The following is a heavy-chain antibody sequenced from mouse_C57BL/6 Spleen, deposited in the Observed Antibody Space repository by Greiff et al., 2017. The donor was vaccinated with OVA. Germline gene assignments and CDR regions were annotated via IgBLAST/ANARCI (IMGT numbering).Heavy chain of an antibody. Sequence: VQLQQSGPELVKPGASVKISCKASGYSFTGYYMHWVKQSSEKSLEWIGEINPSTGGTSYNQKFKGKATLTVDKSSSTAYMQLKSLTSEDSAVYYCARGEGFYSMDYWGQGTSGTVSS. J-gene: IGHJ4*01. D-gene: IGHD2-13*01. CDR1: GYSFTGYY. CDR2: INPSTGGT. CDR3: ARGEGFYSMDY. V-gene: IGHV1-43*01.